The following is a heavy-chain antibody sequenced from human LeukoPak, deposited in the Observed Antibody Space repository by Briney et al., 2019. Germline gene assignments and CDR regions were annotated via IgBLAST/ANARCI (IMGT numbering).Heavy chain of an antibody. D-gene: IGHD6-19*01. CDR2: IRYDGSNK. CDR3: AKADTLSIAVAD. V-gene: IGHV3-30*02. Sequence: GGSLRLSCAASGFTFSSYGMHWVRQAPGKGLEWVAFIRYDGSNKYYADSVKGRFTISRDNSKNTLYLQMNSLRADDTAVYYCAKADTLSIAVADRGQGTLVTVSS. CDR1: GFTFSSYG. J-gene: IGHJ4*02.